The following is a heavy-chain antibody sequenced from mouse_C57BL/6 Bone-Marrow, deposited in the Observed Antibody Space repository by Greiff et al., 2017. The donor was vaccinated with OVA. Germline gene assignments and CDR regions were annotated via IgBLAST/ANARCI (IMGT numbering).Heavy chain of an antibody. Sequence: VQLQQSGAELVRPGASVKLSCTASGFNIKDDYMHWVKQRPEQGLEWIGWIDPENGDTEYASKFQGKATITADTSSNTAYLQLSSLTSEDTAVYYCTTNWDLDDWGQGTTLTVSS. CDR2: IDPENGDT. V-gene: IGHV14-4*01. CDR3: TTNWDLDD. J-gene: IGHJ2*01. D-gene: IGHD4-1*01. CDR1: GFNIKDDY.